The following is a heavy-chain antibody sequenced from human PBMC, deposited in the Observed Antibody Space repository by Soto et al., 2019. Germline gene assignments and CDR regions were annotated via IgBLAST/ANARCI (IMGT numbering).Heavy chain of an antibody. CDR3: TTPNYYDSSGYPHYYFDY. CDR1: GFTFSNAW. V-gene: IGHV3-15*07. J-gene: IGHJ4*02. CDR2: IKSKTDGGTT. Sequence: EVQLVESGGGLVKPGGSLRLSCAASGFTFSNAWMNWVRQAPGKGLEWVGRIKSKTDGGTTDYAAPVKGRFTISRDDSKNTLYLQMNSLKTEDTAVYYCTTPNYYDSSGYPHYYFDYWGQGTLLTVSS. D-gene: IGHD3-22*01.